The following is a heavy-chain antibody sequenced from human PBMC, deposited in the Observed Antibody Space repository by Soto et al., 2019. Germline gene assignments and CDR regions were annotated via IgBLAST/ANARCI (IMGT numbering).Heavy chain of an antibody. CDR1: GYTFTSYA. CDR3: ARAPMIENAFDI. D-gene: IGHD3-22*01. CDR2: INAGNGNT. Sequence: QVQLVQSGAEVKKPGASVKVSCKASGYTFTSYAMHWVRQAPGQRLEWMGWINAGNGNTKYSQKFQGRVTITRDTSASTAYMELSSLRSEDTAVYCCARAPMIENAFDIWGQGTMVTVSS. V-gene: IGHV1-3*01. J-gene: IGHJ3*02.